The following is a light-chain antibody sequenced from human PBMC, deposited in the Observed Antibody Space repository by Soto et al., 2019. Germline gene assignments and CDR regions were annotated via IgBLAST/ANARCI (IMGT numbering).Light chain of an antibody. J-gene: IGKJ1*01. Sequence: DIQMTQSPSTLSASVGDRVTINCRASQSISWSLAWYQQKPGKGPKLLIYEASSLESGVPSRFSGSGSATEFTLTISSLQPDDFATYYCQQYYSFWTFGQGTKVEIK. CDR1: QSISWS. CDR3: QQYYSFWT. V-gene: IGKV1-5*03. CDR2: EAS.